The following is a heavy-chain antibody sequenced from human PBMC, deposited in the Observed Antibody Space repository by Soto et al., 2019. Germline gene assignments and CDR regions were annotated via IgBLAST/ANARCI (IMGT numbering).Heavy chain of an antibody. CDR1: GGSISSYY. CDR3: ARFPDYSDYGGP. CDR2: IYDGGST. Sequence: QVQLQESGPGLVKPSETLSLTCTVSGGSISSYYWSWIRQPPGKGLEWIGYIYDGGSTNYNPSLKSRVTISADTSKNQFSLKLSSVTAADTAVYYCARFPDYSDYGGPWGQGTLVTVSS. D-gene: IGHD4-17*01. J-gene: IGHJ4*02. V-gene: IGHV4-59*08.